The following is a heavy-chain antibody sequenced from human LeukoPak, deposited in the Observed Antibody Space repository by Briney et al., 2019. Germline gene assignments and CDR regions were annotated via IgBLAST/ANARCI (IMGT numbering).Heavy chain of an antibody. CDR1: GGSISSQF. Sequence: SETLSLTCTVSGGSISSQFWIWIRQPPGKGLEWIGYIHYSGSANYNPSLKSRITISLDTSKNQFSLKLTSVTAADTAVYYCARDDLTGRYSMDVWGQGTTVTVSS. D-gene: IGHD1-1*01. V-gene: IGHV4-59*11. J-gene: IGHJ6*02. CDR2: IHYSGSA. CDR3: ARDDLTGRYSMDV.